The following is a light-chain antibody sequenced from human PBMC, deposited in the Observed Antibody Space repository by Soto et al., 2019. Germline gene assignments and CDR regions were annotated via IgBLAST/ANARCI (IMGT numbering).Light chain of an antibody. CDR2: ANN. V-gene: IGLV1-40*01. CDR3: QSYDSSLSAPYV. J-gene: IGLJ1*01. CDR1: SSNIGAGYD. Sequence: QSVLAQPPSVSGAPGQTVTISCTGNSSNIGAGYDVHWYHHLPGTAPKLLIYANNIRPSGVPDRFSGSKSGTSASLAITGLQAEDEADYYCQSYDSSLSAPYVFGTGTKLHRP.